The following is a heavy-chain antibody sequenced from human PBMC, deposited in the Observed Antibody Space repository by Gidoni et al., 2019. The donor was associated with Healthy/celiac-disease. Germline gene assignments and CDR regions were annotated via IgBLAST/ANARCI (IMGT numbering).Heavy chain of an antibody. V-gene: IGHV3-30*04. CDR2: ISYDGSNK. J-gene: IGHJ6*02. CDR3: ARVYGEWLRFVYYYGMDV. CDR1: GFPFSSYA. D-gene: IGHD5-12*01. Sequence: QVQLVESGGGVVQPGRSLRLSCAASGFPFSSYAMHWVRQAPGKGLEWVAVISYDGSNKYYADSVKGRFTISRDNSKNTLYLQMNSLRAEDTAVYYCARVYGEWLRFVYYYGMDVWGQGTTVTVSS.